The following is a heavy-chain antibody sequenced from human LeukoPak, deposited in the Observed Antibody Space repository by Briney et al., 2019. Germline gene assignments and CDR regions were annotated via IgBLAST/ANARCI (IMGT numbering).Heavy chain of an antibody. CDR1: GFTFSSYA. D-gene: IGHD3-22*01. CDR2: ISGSGNRI. V-gene: IGHV3-23*01. CDR3: AKEQRYYESSGYYTPYCDY. J-gene: IGHJ4*02. Sequence: PGGSLRLSCAASGFTFSSYAMSWVRQAPGKGLEWVSTISGSGNRIFYADSVKGRFTISRDNSKNTLYLQMNSLRAEDTAVYYCAKEQRYYESSGYYTPYCDYWGQGTLVTVSS.